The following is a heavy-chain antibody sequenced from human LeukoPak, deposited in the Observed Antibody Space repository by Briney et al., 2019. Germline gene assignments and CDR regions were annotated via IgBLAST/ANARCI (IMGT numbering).Heavy chain of an antibody. Sequence: GGSLRLSCAASGYTFSDHYIDWVRQAPGKGLEWVGHTRNKANNYATEYAASVKGGFTIPRDDSRNSVYLQMNSLKTEDTAVYYCTRWRSGTSDWGQGTLVTVSS. J-gene: IGHJ4*02. CDR3: TRWRSGTSD. CDR1: GYTFSDHY. V-gene: IGHV3-72*01. CDR2: TRNKANNYAT. D-gene: IGHD4-23*01.